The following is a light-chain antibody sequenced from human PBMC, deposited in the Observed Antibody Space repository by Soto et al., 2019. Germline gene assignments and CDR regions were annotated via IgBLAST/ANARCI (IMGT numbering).Light chain of an antibody. J-gene: IGKJ5*01. V-gene: IGKV1-39*01. CDR2: AAS. CDR3: QQSYSTPYT. Sequence: TQSPSSLSASVGDRVTITCRASQSISSYLNWYQQKPGKAPKLLIYAASSLQSGVPSRFSGSGSGTDFTLTISSLQPEDFATYYCQQSYSTPYTFGPGTRLEIK. CDR1: QSISSY.